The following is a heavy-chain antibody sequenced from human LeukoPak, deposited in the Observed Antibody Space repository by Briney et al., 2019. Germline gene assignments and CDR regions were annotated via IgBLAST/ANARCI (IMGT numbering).Heavy chain of an antibody. CDR2: IYTSGST. Sequence: SETLSLTCTVSGCSISSGSYYWSWIRQPAGKGLEWIGRIYTSGSTNYNPSLKSRVTISVGTSKNQFSLKLSSVTAAATAVYYCARGRLLWFGELPYGFDYWGQGTLVTVSS. CDR1: GCSISSGSYY. J-gene: IGHJ4*02. V-gene: IGHV4-61*02. D-gene: IGHD3-10*01. CDR3: ARGRLLWFGELPYGFDY.